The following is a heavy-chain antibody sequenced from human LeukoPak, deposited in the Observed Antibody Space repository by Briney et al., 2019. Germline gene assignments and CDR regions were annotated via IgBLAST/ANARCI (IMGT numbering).Heavy chain of an antibody. V-gene: IGHV3-9*01. D-gene: IGHD1-26*01. J-gene: IGHJ4*02. CDR3: AKDGGTHFDH. Sequence: PGGPLRLSCAASGFTFDDYAMHWVRQAPGKGLEWVSGISWNSGSIGYADSVKGRFTISRDNAKNSLYLQMNSLRAEDTAVYYCAKDGGTHFDHWGQGTLVTVSS. CDR2: ISWNSGSI. CDR1: GFTFDDYA.